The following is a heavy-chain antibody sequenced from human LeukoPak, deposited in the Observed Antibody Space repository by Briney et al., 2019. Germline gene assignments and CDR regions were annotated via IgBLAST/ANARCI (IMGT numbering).Heavy chain of an antibody. CDR2: ISSSGSVI. Sequence: GGSLTLSCAASGFSFSIHGMGWVRRAPGMGLEWISYISSSGSVIYNADSVEGRCTISRDNAKNSLYLQMNSLRAEDTAVYYCARDQLYSSSQGGDYWGQGTLVTVSS. CDR3: ARDQLYSSSQGGDY. CDR1: GFSFSIHG. D-gene: IGHD6-13*01. V-gene: IGHV3-48*04. J-gene: IGHJ4*02.